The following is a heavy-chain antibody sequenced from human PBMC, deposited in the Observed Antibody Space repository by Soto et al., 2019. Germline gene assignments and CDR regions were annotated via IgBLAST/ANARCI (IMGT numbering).Heavy chain of an antibody. Sequence: PGGSLRLSCAASGFTFCSYSMNWVRQDPGKGLEWVSYISSSSSTIYYADSVKGRFTISRDNAKNSLYLQMNSLRAEDTAVYYCARGATMIVVVPNDYWGQGTLVTVSS. CDR3: ARGATMIVVVPNDY. CDR2: ISSSSSTI. V-gene: IGHV3-48*01. J-gene: IGHJ4*02. D-gene: IGHD3-22*01. CDR1: GFTFCSYS.